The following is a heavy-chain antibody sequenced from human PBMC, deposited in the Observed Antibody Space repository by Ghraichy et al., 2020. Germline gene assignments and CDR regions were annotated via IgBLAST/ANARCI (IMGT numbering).Heavy chain of an antibody. CDR1: GFTITNDW. V-gene: IGHV3-74*01. J-gene: IGHJ6*02. CDR3: ARDQHYAMDV. CDR2: IKSDGSGT. Sequence: LSLTCAVSGFTITNDWMHWVRQAPGKGLVWVSHIKSDGSGTTYADSVKGRFTISRDNAKNTLFLQMNSLRAEDTAVYYCARDQHYAMDVWGPGTTVTVSS.